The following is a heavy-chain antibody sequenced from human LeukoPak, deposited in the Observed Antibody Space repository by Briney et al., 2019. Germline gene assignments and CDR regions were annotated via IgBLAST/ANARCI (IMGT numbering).Heavy chain of an antibody. CDR3: ARVGTGFIAAALDY. CDR1: GGSISGYY. J-gene: IGHJ4*02. V-gene: IGHV4-59*01. D-gene: IGHD6-13*01. CDR2: IYYSGST. Sequence: SETLSLTCTVSGGSISGYYWSWIRQPPGKGLECIGYIYYSGSTTYNPSLKSRVAISVDTSRNQFSLNLGSVTAADTAVYYCARVGTGFIAAALDYWGQGTLVTVSS.